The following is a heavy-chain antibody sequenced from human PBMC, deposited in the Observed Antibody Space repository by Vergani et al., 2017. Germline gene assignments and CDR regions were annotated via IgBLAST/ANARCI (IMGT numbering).Heavy chain of an antibody. CDR1: GGSICSGNYY. J-gene: IGHJ5*02. Sequence: QVQLQESGPGLVKPSQTLSLTCTVSGGSICSGNYYWSWIRQHPGKGLEWIGYIYYSGNTYYNPSLKSRVTISVDTSKNQFSLKLSSVTAADTAVYYCARTPLWFGELSINWFDPWGQGTLVTVSS. D-gene: IGHD3-10*01. CDR2: IYYSGNT. CDR3: ARTPLWFGELSINWFDP. V-gene: IGHV4-30-4*08.